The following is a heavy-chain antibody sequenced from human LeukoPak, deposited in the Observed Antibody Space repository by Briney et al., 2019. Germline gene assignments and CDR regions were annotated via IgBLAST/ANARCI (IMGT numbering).Heavy chain of an antibody. CDR1: GFSLSSYD. J-gene: IGHJ5*02. D-gene: IGHD2/OR15-2a*01. CDR2: ISTSSTFI. V-gene: IGHV3-21*01. CDR3: ARADCSSSTCYLRSSWFDP. Sequence: PGGSLRLSCAASGFSLSSYDMNWVRQAPGKGLELVSSISTSSTFIYYTYSVKGRFTISRDNAKNSLNLQMNSLSAEDTAVYYCARADCSSSTCYLRSSWFDPRGQGPLVTVSS.